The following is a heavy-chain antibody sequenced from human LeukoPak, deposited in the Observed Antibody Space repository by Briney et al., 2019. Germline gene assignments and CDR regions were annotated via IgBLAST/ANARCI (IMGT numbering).Heavy chain of an antibody. D-gene: IGHD5-18*01. CDR2: ISYDGSNK. CDR3: ARARDTAMVISYYFDY. CDR1: GFTFSSCA. J-gene: IGHJ4*02. V-gene: IGHV3-30-3*01. Sequence: GGSLRLSCAASGFTFSSCAMHWVRQAPGKGLEWVAVISYDGSNKYYADSVKGRFTISRDNSKNTLYLQMNSLRAEDTAVYYCARARDTAMVISYYFDYWGQGTLVTVSS.